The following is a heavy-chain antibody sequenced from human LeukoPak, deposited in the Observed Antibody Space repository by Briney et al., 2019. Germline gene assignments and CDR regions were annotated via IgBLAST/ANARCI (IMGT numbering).Heavy chain of an antibody. V-gene: IGHV3-11*01. Sequence: GGSLRLSCAASGFTFSDYYMSWIRQAPGKGLEWVSYISSSGSTIYYADSVKGRFTISRDNAKNSLYLQMNSLRAEDTAVYYCARARLGYCSSTSCYLGAFDIWGQGTMVTVSS. CDR2: ISSSGSTI. CDR3: ARARLGYCSSTSCYLGAFDI. D-gene: IGHD2-2*01. CDR1: GFTFSDYY. J-gene: IGHJ3*02.